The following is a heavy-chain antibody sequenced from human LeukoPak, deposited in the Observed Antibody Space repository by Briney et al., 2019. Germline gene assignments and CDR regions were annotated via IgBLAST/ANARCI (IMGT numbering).Heavy chain of an antibody. D-gene: IGHD4-23*01. J-gene: IGHJ4*02. V-gene: IGHV1-69*05. CDR1: GGTFSSYA. CDR3: ARASRNYGGLFDY. Sequence: SAKVSCKASGGTFSSYAISWVRQAPGQGLEWMGGIIPIFGTANYAQKFQGRVTITTDESTSTAYMELSSLRSEDTAVYYCARASRNYGGLFDYWGQGTLVTVSS. CDR2: IIPIFGTA.